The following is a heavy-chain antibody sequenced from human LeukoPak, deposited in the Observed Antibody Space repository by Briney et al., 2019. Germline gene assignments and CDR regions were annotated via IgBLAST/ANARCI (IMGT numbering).Heavy chain of an antibody. J-gene: IGHJ5*02. D-gene: IGHD2-15*01. V-gene: IGHV1-8*01. CDR3: ARGYCSGGSWYPEYNWFDP. CDR2: MNPNSGNT. Sequence: ASVKVSFKASGYTFTSYDINWVRQAPGQGLEWMGWMNPNSGNTGYAQKFQGRVTMTRNTSISTAYMELSSLRSEDTAVYYCARGYCSGGSWYPEYNWFDPWGQGTLVTVSS. CDR1: GYTFTSYD.